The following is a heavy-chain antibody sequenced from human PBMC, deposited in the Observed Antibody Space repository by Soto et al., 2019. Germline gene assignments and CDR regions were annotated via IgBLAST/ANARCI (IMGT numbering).Heavy chain of an antibody. CDR1: GYTFTSYY. CDR2: INPIGST. Sequence: QVQLVQSGAEVKKPGASVKVSCKASGYTFTSYYMHWVRQAPGQGLEWMGIINPIGSTNYAQKFQGRVTMTRDTSKSTVYMELSSLRSEDTAVYYCTRVYCSGGSCYSIDSWGQGTLVTVSS. CDR3: TRVYCSGGSCYSIDS. D-gene: IGHD2-15*01. J-gene: IGHJ4*02. V-gene: IGHV1-46*03.